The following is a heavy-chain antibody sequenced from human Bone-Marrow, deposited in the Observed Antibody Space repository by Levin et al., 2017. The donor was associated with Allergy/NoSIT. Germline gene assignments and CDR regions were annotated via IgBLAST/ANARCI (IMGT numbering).Heavy chain of an antibody. J-gene: IGHJ4*02. D-gene: IGHD3-22*01. V-gene: IGHV7-4-1*01. CDR1: GYTFTSYA. Sequence: ASVKVSCKASGYTFTSYAMNWVRQAPGQGLEWMGWINTNTGNPTYAQGFTGRFVFSLDTSVSTAYLQICSLKAEDTAVYYCARDYDSSGYYLYYFDYWGQGTLVTVSS. CDR2: INTNTGNP. CDR3: ARDYDSSGYYLYYFDY.